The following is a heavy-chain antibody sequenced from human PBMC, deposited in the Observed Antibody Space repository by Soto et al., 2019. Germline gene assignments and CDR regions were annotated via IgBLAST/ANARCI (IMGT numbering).Heavy chain of an antibody. CDR2: IYYSGST. CDR3: ARETLELPPTNHGGMDV. Sequence: NPSETLSLTCTVSGGSISSGGYYWSWIRQHPGKGLEWIGYIYYSGSTYYNPSLKSRVTISVDTSKNQFSLKLSSVTAADTAVYYCARETLELPPTNHGGMDVWGQGTTVTVSS. CDR1: GGSISSGGYY. V-gene: IGHV4-31*03. J-gene: IGHJ6*02. D-gene: IGHD1-7*01.